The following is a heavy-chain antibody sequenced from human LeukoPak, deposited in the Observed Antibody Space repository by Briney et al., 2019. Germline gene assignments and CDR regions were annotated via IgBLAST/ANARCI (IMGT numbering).Heavy chain of an antibody. V-gene: IGHV3-53*01. J-gene: IGHJ6*03. CDR3: ARGGITIFGVVSYMDV. CDR2: IYSGGST. Sequence: SGGSLRLSCAASGFTVSSNYMSWVRQAPGKGLEWVSVIYSGGSTYYADSVKGRFTISRDNSKNTLYLQMNSLRAEDTALYYCARGGITIFGVVSYMDVWGKGTTVTVSS. D-gene: IGHD3-3*01. CDR1: GFTVSSNY.